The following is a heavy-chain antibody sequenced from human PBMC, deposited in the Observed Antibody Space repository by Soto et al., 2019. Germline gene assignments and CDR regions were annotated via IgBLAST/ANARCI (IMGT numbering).Heavy chain of an antibody. D-gene: IGHD3-10*01. J-gene: IGHJ4*02. CDR3: AKIPTGSGSSKFDY. Sequence: PGGSLRLSCAASGFTLSSYEMNWVRQAPGKGLEWVSYISSSGSIMYYADSVKGRFTISRDNSQNQLYLQMNNLRGDDTAMYYCAKIPTGSGSSKFDYWGQGIQVTVSS. CDR1: GFTLSSYE. CDR2: ISSSGSIM. V-gene: IGHV3-48*03.